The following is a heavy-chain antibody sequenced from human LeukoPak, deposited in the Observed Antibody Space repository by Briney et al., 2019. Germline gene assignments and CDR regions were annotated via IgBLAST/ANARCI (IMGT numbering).Heavy chain of an antibody. J-gene: IGHJ4*02. Sequence: GGSLRLSCAAAGFTFNNYGMTWVRKAPGKGLEWVSGISGSGGSTYYADSVKGRFTISRDNAKNSLYLQMNSLRAEDTAVYYCARVYRRYFDYWGQGTLVTVSS. CDR2: ISGSGGST. D-gene: IGHD1-14*01. V-gene: IGHV3-23*01. CDR3: ARVYRRYFDY. CDR1: GFTFNNYG.